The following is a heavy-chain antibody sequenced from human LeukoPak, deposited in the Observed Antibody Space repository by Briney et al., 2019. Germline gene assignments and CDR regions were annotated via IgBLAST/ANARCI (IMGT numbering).Heavy chain of an antibody. D-gene: IGHD3-22*01. CDR2: INWNGGST. Sequence: PGGSLRLSCAASGFTFDDYGMSWVRQAPGKGLEWVSGINWNGGSTGYADSVKGRFTISRDNAKNSLYLQMNSLRAEDTAVYYCASFYDSSGYFPYAFDIWGQGTMVTVSS. CDR1: GFTFDDYG. V-gene: IGHV3-20*04. CDR3: ASFYDSSGYFPYAFDI. J-gene: IGHJ3*02.